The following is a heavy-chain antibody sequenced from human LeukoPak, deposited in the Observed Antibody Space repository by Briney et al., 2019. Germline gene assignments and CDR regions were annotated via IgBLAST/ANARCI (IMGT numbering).Heavy chain of an antibody. CDR1: GFTFTSDA. V-gene: IGHV3-23*01. D-gene: IGHD6-6*01. CDR2: TVSRGTT. CDR3: AREYSSSWEYYYFDY. J-gene: IGHJ4*02. Sequence: GGSLRLSCVASGFTFTSDAMNWVRQAPGKGLEWVSSTVSRGTTQYADSVKGRFTISRDNSKNTLYLQMNSLRAEDTAVYYCAREYSSSWEYYYFDYWGQGTLVTVSS.